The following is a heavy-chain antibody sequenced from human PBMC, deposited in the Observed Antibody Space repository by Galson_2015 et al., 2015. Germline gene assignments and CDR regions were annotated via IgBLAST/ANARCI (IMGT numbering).Heavy chain of an antibody. Sequence: SLRLSCAAAGFTFSSYGMHWVRQAPGKGLERVAVRWYDGSNKYYADSVKGRFTISRDNSKNTLYLQINSLRVEDTAVYYCARGIGYCSGGTCYPDYWGQGTLVTVSS. CDR2: RWYDGSNK. V-gene: IGHV3-33*01. CDR3: ARGIGYCSGGTCYPDY. CDR1: GFTFSSYG. J-gene: IGHJ4*02. D-gene: IGHD2-15*01.